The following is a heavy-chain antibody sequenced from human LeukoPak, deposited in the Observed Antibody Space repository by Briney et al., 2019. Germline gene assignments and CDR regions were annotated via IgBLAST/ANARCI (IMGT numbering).Heavy chain of an antibody. D-gene: IGHD6-19*01. CDR1: GFSFSNYE. CDR3: ARGVFYSSDYSNCFDP. V-gene: IGHV3-48*03. CDR2: ISSSASTI. J-gene: IGHJ5*02. Sequence: GGSLRLSCAASGFSFSNYEMNWVRQAPGKGLEWVSYISSSASTIYYADSVKGRFTISRDNAKNSLYLQMNSLRAEDTAVYYCARGVFYSSDYSNCFDPWGQGTLVTVSS.